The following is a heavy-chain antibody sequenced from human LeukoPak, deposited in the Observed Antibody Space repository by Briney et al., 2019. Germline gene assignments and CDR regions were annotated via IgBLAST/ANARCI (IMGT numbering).Heavy chain of an antibody. CDR2: IYTSGST. CDR1: AGSISSYY. Sequence: SETLSLTCTVSAGSISSYYWSWIRQPAGKGLEWIGRIYTSGSTNYNPSLKSRVTMSVDTSKNQFSLKLSSVTAADTAVYYCARDGLRRYYYYGMDVWGQGTTVTVSS. V-gene: IGHV4-4*07. D-gene: IGHD5-12*01. CDR3: ARDGLRRYYYYGMDV. J-gene: IGHJ6*02.